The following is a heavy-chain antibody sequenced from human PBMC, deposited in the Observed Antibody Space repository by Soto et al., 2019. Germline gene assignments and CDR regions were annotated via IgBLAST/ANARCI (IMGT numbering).Heavy chain of an antibody. CDR2: ISYDGSNE. CDR3: AKDEVSVTISTMDV. D-gene: IGHD3-3*01. CDR1: GFTFSSYA. V-gene: IGHV3-30*09. Sequence: GSLRLSCAASGFTFSSYAMHWVRQAPGKGLEWVALISYDGSNEYYADSVKGRFAISRDNSKNTLYLQMNSLRAEDTAVYYCAKDEVSVTISTMDVWGQGTTVTVSS. J-gene: IGHJ6*02.